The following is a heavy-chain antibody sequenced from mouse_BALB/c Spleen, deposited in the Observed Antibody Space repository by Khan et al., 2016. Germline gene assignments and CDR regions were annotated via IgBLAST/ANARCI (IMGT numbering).Heavy chain of an antibody. D-gene: IGHD2-4*01. V-gene: IGHV5-4*02. Sequence: LVESGGGLVKPGGSLKPSCAASGFTFSDYYMYWVRQTPEKRLEWVATISDGGSYTYYPDSVKGRFTISRDNAKNNLYLQMSSLKSEDTAMYYCAREGLRRGFAYWGQGTLVTVSA. CDR2: ISDGGSYT. CDR1: GFTFSDYY. J-gene: IGHJ3*01. CDR3: AREGLRRGFAY.